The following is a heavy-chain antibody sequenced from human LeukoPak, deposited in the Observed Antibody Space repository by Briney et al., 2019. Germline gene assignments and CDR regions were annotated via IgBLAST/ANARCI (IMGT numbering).Heavy chain of an antibody. CDR1: GFTFSRFG. Sequence: GGSLRLSCAGSGFTFSRFGMHWVRQAPGKGLEWVAFIRYDGSNKYYADSVQGRFIISRDNSKDTLYLHMNSLRAEDTAVYYCAKGISPMISLLCFDYWGQGTLVTVSS. J-gene: IGHJ4*02. V-gene: IGHV3-30*02. D-gene: IGHD3-22*01. CDR3: AKGISPMISLLCFDY. CDR2: IRYDGSNK.